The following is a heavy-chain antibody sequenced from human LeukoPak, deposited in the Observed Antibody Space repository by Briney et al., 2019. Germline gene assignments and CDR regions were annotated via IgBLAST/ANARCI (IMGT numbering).Heavy chain of an antibody. J-gene: IGHJ5*02. CDR2: IRSKAYGGTS. CDR1: GFTFGEYA. V-gene: IGHV3-49*04. Sequence: SGGSLRLSCTTSGFTFGEYALSWVRQAPGKGLEWVGFIRSKAYGGTSQYAASVKGRFTLSRGDSKSIAYLHMNSLKTEDTAVYYCASRQYCGTTTCLDPWGQGTLVIVSS. CDR3: ASRQYCGTTTCLDP. D-gene: IGHD2-2*01.